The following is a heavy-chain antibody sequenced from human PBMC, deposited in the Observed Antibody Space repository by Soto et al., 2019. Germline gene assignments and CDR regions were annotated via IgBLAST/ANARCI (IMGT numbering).Heavy chain of an antibody. CDR3: ASPRGITGTTRALGWFDP. CDR1: GGSISSSSYY. D-gene: IGHD1-7*01. CDR2: IYYSGST. V-gene: IGHV4-39*01. Sequence: PSETLSLTCTVSGGSISSSSYYWGWIRQPPGKGLEWIGSIYYSGSTYYNPSLKSRVTISVDTSKNQFSLKLSSVTAADTAVYYCASPRGITGTTRALGWFDPWGQGTLVTVSS. J-gene: IGHJ5*02.